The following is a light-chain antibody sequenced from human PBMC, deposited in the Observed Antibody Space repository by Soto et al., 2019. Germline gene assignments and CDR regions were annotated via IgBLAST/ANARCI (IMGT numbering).Light chain of an antibody. Sequence: EIVLTQSPGTLSLSPGERATLSCRASQSVSSSYLAWYQQKPGQAPRLLIYGASSRATGIPDRFSGSGSGTDFTLTISRLGPEDFAVYYCQQYGSSPWGTFGQGTKLEIK. V-gene: IGKV3-20*01. CDR3: QQYGSSPWGT. J-gene: IGKJ2*01. CDR1: QSVSSSY. CDR2: GAS.